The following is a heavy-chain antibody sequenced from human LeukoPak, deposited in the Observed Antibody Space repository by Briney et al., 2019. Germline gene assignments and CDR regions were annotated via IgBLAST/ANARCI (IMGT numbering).Heavy chain of an antibody. CDR1: GGSISSSSYY. Sequence: PSETLSLTCTVSGGSISSSSYYWGWIRQPPGKGLEWIGSIYYSGSTYYNPSLKSRVTISVDTSKNQFSLKLSSVTAADTAVYYCANNYYDSSGGDYWGQGTLVTVSS. CDR2: IYYSGST. V-gene: IGHV4-39*01. D-gene: IGHD3-22*01. CDR3: ANNYYDSSGGDY. J-gene: IGHJ4*02.